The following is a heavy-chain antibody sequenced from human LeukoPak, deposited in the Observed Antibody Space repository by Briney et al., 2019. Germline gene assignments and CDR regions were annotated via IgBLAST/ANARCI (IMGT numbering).Heavy chain of an antibody. V-gene: IGHV3-33*06. D-gene: IGHD1-26*01. CDR3: AKCGRRGGYSTYYFDY. J-gene: IGHJ4*02. Sequence: PGGSLRLSCAASGFTFSSYGMHWVRQAPGKGLEWVAVIWYDGSNKYYADSVKGRFTISRDNSKNTLYLQMNSLRAEDTAVYYCAKCGRRGGYSTYYFDYWGQGTLVTVSS. CDR1: GFTFSSYG. CDR2: IWYDGSNK.